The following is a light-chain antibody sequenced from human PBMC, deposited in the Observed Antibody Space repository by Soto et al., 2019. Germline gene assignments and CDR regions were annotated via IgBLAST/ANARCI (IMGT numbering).Light chain of an antibody. CDR3: QLRSSWPPT. Sequence: EIVLTQSPATVSLSPGERATLSCRASQSAGTFLAWYQQKPGQAPRLLIYDASTRATGTPARFSGSGSGTDFTLTISSLEPEDFAVFYCQLRSSWPPTFGGGTKVEIK. CDR2: DAS. J-gene: IGKJ4*01. CDR1: QSAGTF. V-gene: IGKV3-11*01.